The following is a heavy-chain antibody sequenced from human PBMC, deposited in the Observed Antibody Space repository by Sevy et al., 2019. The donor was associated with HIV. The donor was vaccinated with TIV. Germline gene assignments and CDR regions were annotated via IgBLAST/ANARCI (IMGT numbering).Heavy chain of an antibody. CDR2: INPNSGGT. J-gene: IGHJ6*02. CDR1: GYTFTGYY. D-gene: IGHD3-3*01. CDR3: AREITIFGVASAPYYYGMDV. Sequence: ASVKVSCKASGYTFTGYYMHWVRQAPGQGLEWMGWINPNSGGTNYAQKFQGRVTMTRDTSISTAYMELGRLRSDDTAVYYCAREITIFGVASAPYYYGMDVWGQGTTVTVSS. V-gene: IGHV1-2*02.